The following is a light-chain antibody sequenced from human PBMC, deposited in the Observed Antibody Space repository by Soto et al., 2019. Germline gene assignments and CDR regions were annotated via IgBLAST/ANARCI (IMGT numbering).Light chain of an antibody. CDR1: QSVGSD. J-gene: IGKJ1*01. V-gene: IGKV3-15*01. CDR3: QQYTHWPPWT. Sequence: EIVMTQSPATLSVSPGERATLSCRASQSVGSDLAWYQQKPGQAPRLLISVASTRTTGVPARFSGGGSGTEFTLTISSLQSEDFAVYYCQQYTHWPPWTFGQGTKVDIK. CDR2: VAS.